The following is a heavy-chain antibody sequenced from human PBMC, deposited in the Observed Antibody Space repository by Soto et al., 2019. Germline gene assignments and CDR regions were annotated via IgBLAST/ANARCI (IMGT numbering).Heavy chain of an antibody. J-gene: IGHJ6*02. CDR2: ISGSGGST. CDR3: AKVDTAIVTGYYYYGMDV. CDR1: GFSFSSYA. V-gene: IGHV3-23*01. D-gene: IGHD5-18*01. Sequence: GGSLRLSCAASGFSFSSYAMSWVRQAPGKGLEWVSAISGSGGSTYYADSVKGRFTISRDNSKNTLYLQMNSLRAEDTAVYYCAKVDTAIVTGYYYYGMDVWGQGTTVTVSS.